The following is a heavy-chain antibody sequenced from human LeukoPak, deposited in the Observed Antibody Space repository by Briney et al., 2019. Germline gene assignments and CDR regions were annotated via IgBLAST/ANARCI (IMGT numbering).Heavy chain of an antibody. J-gene: IGHJ3*01. CDR2: IGVGSGNT. D-gene: IGHD3-22*01. V-gene: IGHV1-58*01. Sequence: AVKVSRKAPGFTFTSSDVQWVRQARGQPLEWIGWIGVGSGNTNYAQKFQERVTITRDMSTSLVYMELSSLRSEDTAVYYCAAEAAYYYDSRDAFDVWGQGTMVTVSS. CDR3: AAEAAYYYDSRDAFDV. CDR1: GFTFTSSD.